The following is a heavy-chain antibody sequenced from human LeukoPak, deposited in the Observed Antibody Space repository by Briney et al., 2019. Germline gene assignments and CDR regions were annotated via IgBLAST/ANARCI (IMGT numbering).Heavy chain of an antibody. CDR3: ARFGYYYDRSGSGKGDYGMDV. CDR1: GFTFSSYG. Sequence: PGGSLRLSCEASGFTFSSYGMHWVRQAPGKGLEWVAVIWYDGSNKYYGDSVKGRFTISRDNSKNTLYVQMNSLRAEDTAVYYCARFGYYYDRSGSGKGDYGMDVWGQGTTVTVSS. J-gene: IGHJ6*02. V-gene: IGHV3-33*08. D-gene: IGHD3-22*01. CDR2: IWYDGSNK.